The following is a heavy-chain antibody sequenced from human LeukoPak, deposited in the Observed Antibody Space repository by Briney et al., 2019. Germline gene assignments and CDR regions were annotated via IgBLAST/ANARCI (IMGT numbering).Heavy chain of an antibody. V-gene: IGHV3-21*01. D-gene: IGHD1-26*01. CDR2: ISSSSSYI. CDR3: AGPVEATRGANYYYYMDV. Sequence: GGSLRLSCAASGFTFSSYSMNWVRQAPGKGLEWVSSISSSSSYIYYADSVKGRFTISRDNAKNSLYLQMNSLRAEDTAVYYCAGPVEATRGANYYYYMDVWGKGTTVTVSS. J-gene: IGHJ6*03. CDR1: GFTFSSYS.